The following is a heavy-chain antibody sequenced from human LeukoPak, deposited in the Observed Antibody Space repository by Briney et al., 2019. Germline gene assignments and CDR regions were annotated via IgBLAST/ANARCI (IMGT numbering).Heavy chain of an antibody. CDR1: GFTFSSYG. Sequence: PGRSLRLSCAASGFTFSSYGMHWVRQAPGKGLEWVSAISGSGGSTYYADSVKGRFTISRDNSKNTLYLQMNSLRAEDTAVYYCAKDDRIVVVPAARFDPWGQGTLVTVSS. J-gene: IGHJ5*02. CDR3: AKDDRIVVVPAARFDP. D-gene: IGHD2-2*01. V-gene: IGHV3-23*01. CDR2: ISGSGGST.